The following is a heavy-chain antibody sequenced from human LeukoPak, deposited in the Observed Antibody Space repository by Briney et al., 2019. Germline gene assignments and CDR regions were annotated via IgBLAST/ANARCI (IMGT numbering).Heavy chain of an antibody. CDR1: GFTFSSNS. D-gene: IGHD6-19*01. Sequence: PGGSLRLSCAASGFTFSSNSMNWARQAPGKGLEWVSYISSRSSTIYYADSVKGRFTISRDNATNSLYLQMNSLRAEDTAVYYCARGAGSGRNHFDYWGQGTLVTVSS. J-gene: IGHJ4*02. CDR3: ARGAGSGRNHFDY. CDR2: ISSRSSTI. V-gene: IGHV3-48*01.